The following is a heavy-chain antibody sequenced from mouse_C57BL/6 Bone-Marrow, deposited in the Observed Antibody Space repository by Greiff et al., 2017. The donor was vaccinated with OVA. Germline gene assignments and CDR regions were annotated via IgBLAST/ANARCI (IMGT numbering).Heavy chain of an antibody. Sequence: EVKLMESGPELVKPGASVKMSCKASGYTFTDYNMHWVKQSHGKSLEWIGYINPNNGGTSYNQKFKGKATLTVNKSSSTAYMELRSLTSEDSAVYYCALYYYGSSPYWYFDVWGTGTTVTVSS. V-gene: IGHV1-22*01. CDR3: ALYYYGSSPYWYFDV. D-gene: IGHD1-1*01. J-gene: IGHJ1*03. CDR2: INPNNGGT. CDR1: GYTFTDYN.